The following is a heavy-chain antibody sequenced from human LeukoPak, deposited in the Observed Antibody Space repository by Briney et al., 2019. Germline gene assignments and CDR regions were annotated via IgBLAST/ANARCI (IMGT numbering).Heavy chain of an antibody. V-gene: IGHV3-9*03. D-gene: IGHD5-18*01. CDR3: EKDIFRRGYSYGYGAFDI. Sequence: GGSLRLSCAASGFTFDDYAMHWVRQAPGKGLEWVSGISWNSGSIGYADSVKGRFTISRDNAKNSLYLQMNRLRAEDMALYYCEKDIFRRGYSYGYGAFDIWGQGTMVTVSS. CDR2: ISWNSGSI. J-gene: IGHJ3*02. CDR1: GFTFDDYA.